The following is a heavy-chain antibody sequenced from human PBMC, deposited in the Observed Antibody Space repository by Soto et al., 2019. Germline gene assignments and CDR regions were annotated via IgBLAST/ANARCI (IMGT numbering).Heavy chain of an antibody. CDR3: ARDYDFWSGPYYFDY. CDR2: ISAYNGNT. CDR1: GYTFTSYG. Sequence: ASVKVSCKASGYTFTSYGISWVRQAPGQGLEWMGWISAYNGNTNYAQKLQGRVTMTTDTSTSTAYMELRSLRSDDTAVYYCARDYDFWSGPYYFDYWGQGTLVTVS. D-gene: IGHD3-3*01. V-gene: IGHV1-18*01. J-gene: IGHJ4*02.